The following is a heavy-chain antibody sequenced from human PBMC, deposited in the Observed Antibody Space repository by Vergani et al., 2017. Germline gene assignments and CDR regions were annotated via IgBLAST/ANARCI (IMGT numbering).Heavy chain of an antibody. CDR1: GFTFSTYA. Sequence: EVQLLESGGGLVQPGGSLRLSCAASGFTFSTYAMTWVRQAPGKGLEWVSTISSDGGSTYYADSVKGRFTISRDNSKNTLYLQMNSLRAEDTAVYYCAGDALNAMIVVDLRGVFDGWGQGTLVTVSS. J-gene: IGHJ4*02. V-gene: IGHV3-23*01. D-gene: IGHD3-22*01. CDR3: AGDALNAMIVVDLRGVFDG. CDR2: ISSDGGST.